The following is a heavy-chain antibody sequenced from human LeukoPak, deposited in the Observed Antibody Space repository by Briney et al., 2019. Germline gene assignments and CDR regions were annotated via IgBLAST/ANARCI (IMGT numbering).Heavy chain of an antibody. CDR3: ARLTWGFWFDP. CDR1: GGSISSYY. V-gene: IGHV4-59*08. D-gene: IGHD7-27*01. CDR2: IYYSGST. J-gene: IGHJ5*02. Sequence: PSETLSLTCAVSGGSISSYYWSWIRQPPGKGLEWIGYIYYSGSTNYNPSLKSRVTISVDTSKNQFSLKLSSVTAADTAVYYCARLTWGFWFDPWGQGTLVTVSS.